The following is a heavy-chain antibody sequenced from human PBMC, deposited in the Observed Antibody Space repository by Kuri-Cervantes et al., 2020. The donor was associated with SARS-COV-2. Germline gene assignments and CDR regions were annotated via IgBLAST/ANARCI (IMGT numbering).Heavy chain of an antibody. CDR3: ARGGVYFGSTTFFNYPDY. Sequence: SETLSLTCTVSGGSISSGDYNWSWIRQAPGKGLEWIGNIYYSGITHYASSLKRRVTMSIDTSKNEFSLELRSVTAADTAVYFCARGGVYFGSTTFFNYPDYWGQGTLVTVSS. D-gene: IGHD3-10*01. CDR1: GGSISSGDYN. V-gene: IGHV4-30-4*01. J-gene: IGHJ4*02. CDR2: IYYSGIT.